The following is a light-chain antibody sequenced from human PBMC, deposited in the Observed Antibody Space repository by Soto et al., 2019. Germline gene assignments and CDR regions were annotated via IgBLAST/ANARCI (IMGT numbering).Light chain of an antibody. V-gene: IGLV1-51*01. Sequence: QSVLTQPPSVSAAPGRRVTISCSGNSSNIGNNVVSWYQQFPGTAPRLLIYDNNKRPSGIPDRFSGSKSGTSGTLDITGLQTGDEADYYCATWDGSLPGEVFGGGTKLTVL. CDR3: ATWDGSLPGEV. CDR2: DNN. J-gene: IGLJ2*01. CDR1: SSNIGNNV.